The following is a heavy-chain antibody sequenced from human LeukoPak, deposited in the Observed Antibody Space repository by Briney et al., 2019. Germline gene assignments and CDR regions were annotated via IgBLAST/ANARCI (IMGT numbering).Heavy chain of an antibody. V-gene: IGHV6-1*01. Sequence: SQTLLLTCAISGDSVSSNDAAWNWIRQSPSRGLEWLGRTYYRSKWYYDYAVSLKSRITIIPDASKNQFSLQLNSVTPDDTALYYCASGWSLHSWGQGTLVTVSS. CDR1: GDSVSSNDAA. CDR2: TYYRSKWYY. CDR3: ASGWSLHS. J-gene: IGHJ4*02. D-gene: IGHD6-19*01.